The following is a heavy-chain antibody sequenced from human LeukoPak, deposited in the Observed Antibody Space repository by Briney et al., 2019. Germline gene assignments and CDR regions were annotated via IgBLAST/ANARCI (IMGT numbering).Heavy chain of an antibody. J-gene: IGHJ4*02. CDR2: INPSGGST. V-gene: IGHV1-46*01. Sequence: ASVKVSCKASGYSFTSYHMHWVRQAPGQGLEWMGIINPSGGSTSYAQKFQGRVTMTRDTSTSTVYMELSSLRSEDTAVYYCARDAGAYCSGGSCYPKDYWGQGTLVTVSS. D-gene: IGHD2-15*01. CDR1: GYSFTSYH. CDR3: ARDAGAYCSGGSCYPKDY.